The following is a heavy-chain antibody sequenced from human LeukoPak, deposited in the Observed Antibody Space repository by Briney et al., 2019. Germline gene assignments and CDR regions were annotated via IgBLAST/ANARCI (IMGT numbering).Heavy chain of an antibody. V-gene: IGHV4-31*03. J-gene: IGHJ6*02. CDR1: GGSISSGGYY. D-gene: IGHD2-2*01. Sequence: PSETLSLTCTVSGGSISSGGYYWSWIRQHPGKGLEWIGYIYYSGSTYYNPSLKSRVTISVDTSKNQFSLKLSSVTAADTAVYYCARETRYCSSTGCHGYGMDVWGQGTTVTVSS. CDR2: IYYSGST. CDR3: ARETRYCSSTGCHGYGMDV.